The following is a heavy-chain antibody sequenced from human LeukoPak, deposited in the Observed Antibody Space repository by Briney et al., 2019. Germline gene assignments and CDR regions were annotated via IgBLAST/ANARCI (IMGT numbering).Heavy chain of an antibody. V-gene: IGHV4-4*07. D-gene: IGHD3-22*01. CDR1: GGSISSYY. CDR2: IYTSGST. Sequence: SETLSLTCTVSGGSISSYYWSWIRQPAGKGLEWIGRIYTSGSTNYNPSLKSRVTMSVDTSKNLFSLKLSSVTAADTAVYYCARETRNQRYYYDSSALDVWGQGTTVTVSS. J-gene: IGHJ6*02. CDR3: ARETRNQRYYYDSSALDV.